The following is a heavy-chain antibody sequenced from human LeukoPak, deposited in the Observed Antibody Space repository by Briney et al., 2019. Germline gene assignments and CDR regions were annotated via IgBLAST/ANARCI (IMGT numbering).Heavy chain of an antibody. CDR2: IYHSGST. V-gene: IGHV4-30-2*01. CDR3: AREQDAFDI. Sequence: SQTLSLTCAVSGGSMNSGGYSWSWIRQPPGKGLEWIGYIYHSGSTYYNPSLKSRVTISVDRSKNQFSLKLSSVTAADTAVYYCAREQDAFDIWGQGTMVTVSS. CDR1: GGSMNSGGYS. J-gene: IGHJ3*02.